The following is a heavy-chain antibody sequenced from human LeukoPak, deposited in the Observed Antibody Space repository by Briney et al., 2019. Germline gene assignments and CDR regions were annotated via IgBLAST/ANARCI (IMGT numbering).Heavy chain of an antibody. J-gene: IGHJ4*02. Sequence: PGGSLRLSCAASGFTFSSYAMSWVRQAPGKGLEWVSAISGSGGSTCYADSVKGRFTISRDNSKNTLYLQMNSLRAEDTAVYYCAKDSYYDSSGYPYYFDYWGQGTLVTVSS. V-gene: IGHV3-23*01. CDR1: GFTFSSYA. CDR2: ISGSGGST. D-gene: IGHD3-22*01. CDR3: AKDSYYDSSGYPYYFDY.